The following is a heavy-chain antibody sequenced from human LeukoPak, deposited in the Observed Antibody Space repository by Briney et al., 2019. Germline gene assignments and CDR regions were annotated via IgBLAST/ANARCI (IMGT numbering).Heavy chain of an antibody. D-gene: IGHD2-15*01. CDR1: GYTFTSYY. Sequence: ASVKVSCKASGYTFTSYYMHWVRQAPGQGLEWMGIINPSGGSTSYAQKFQGRVTMTRDTSTSTVYMEPSSLRSEDTAVYYCARSWVVAPPSSGMDVWGQGTTVTVSS. V-gene: IGHV1-46*01. CDR3: ARSWVVAPPSSGMDV. CDR2: INPSGGST. J-gene: IGHJ6*02.